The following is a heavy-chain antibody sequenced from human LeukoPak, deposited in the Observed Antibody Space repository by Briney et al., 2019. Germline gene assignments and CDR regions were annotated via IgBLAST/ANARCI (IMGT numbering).Heavy chain of an antibody. CDR3: AREGGYDILTGYYYYYMDV. CDR2: ISSSSSYI. Sequence: PGGSLRLSCAASGFTFSSYSMNWVRQAPGKGLEWVSSISSSSSYIYYADSVKGRFTISRDNAKNSLYLQMNSLRAEDTAVYYCAREGGYDILTGYYYYYMDVWGKGTTVTVSS. CDR1: GFTFSSYS. J-gene: IGHJ6*03. V-gene: IGHV3-21*01. D-gene: IGHD3-9*01.